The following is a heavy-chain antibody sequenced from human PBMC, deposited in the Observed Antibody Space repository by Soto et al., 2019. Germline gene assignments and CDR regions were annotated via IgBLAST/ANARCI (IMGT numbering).Heavy chain of an antibody. CDR1: GYTFTSYY. CDR2: INPSGGST. V-gene: IGHV1-46*03. CDR3: ASVYCSSTSCYSDAFDI. Sequence: ASVKVSCKASGYTFTSYYMHWVRQAPGQGLEWMGIINPSGGSTSYAQKFQGRVTMTRDTSTSTVYMELSSLRSEDTAVYYCASVYCSSTSCYSDAFDIWGQGTMVTVS. D-gene: IGHD2-2*02. J-gene: IGHJ3*02.